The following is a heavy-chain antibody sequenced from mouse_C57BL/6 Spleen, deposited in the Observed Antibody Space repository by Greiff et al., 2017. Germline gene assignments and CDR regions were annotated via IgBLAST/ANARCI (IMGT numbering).Heavy chain of an antibody. CDR1: GFTFSSYA. J-gene: IGHJ2*01. CDR3: ARDVGLRRDGFDY. CDR2: ISDGGSYT. D-gene: IGHD2-4*01. Sequence: EVKVVESGGGLVKPGGSLKLSCAASGFTFSSYAMSWVRQTPEKRLEWVATISDGGSYTYYPDNVKGRFTISRDNAKNNLYLQMSHLKSEDTAMXYCARDVGLRRDGFDYWGQGTTLTVSS. V-gene: IGHV5-4*01.